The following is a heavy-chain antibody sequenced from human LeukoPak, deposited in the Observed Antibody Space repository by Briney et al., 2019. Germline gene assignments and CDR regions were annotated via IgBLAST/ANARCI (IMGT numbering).Heavy chain of an antibody. J-gene: IGHJ6*02. CDR2: ISSSSSYI. CDR1: GFTFSSYS. Sequence: GGSLRLSCAASGFTFSSYSMNWVRQAPGKGLEWVSSISSSSSYIYYGDSVKGRFTISRDNAKNSLYLQMNSLRAEDTAVYYCARVSVVVVITNYYGMDVWGQGTTVTVSS. V-gene: IGHV3-21*01. CDR3: ARVSVVVVITNYYGMDV. D-gene: IGHD3-22*01.